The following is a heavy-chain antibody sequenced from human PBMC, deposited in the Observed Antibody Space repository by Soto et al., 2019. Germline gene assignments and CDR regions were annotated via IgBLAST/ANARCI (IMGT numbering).Heavy chain of an antibody. J-gene: IGHJ5*02. Sequence: SETLSLTCTVSGDSISSNNNYWSWIRQPPGEGLEWIGFISYSGTTSYSPSLKSRVAISLDTSKNQFSLSLSSVTAADTAVYYCARGRGYSYGIDPPGQGTLVTVSS. D-gene: IGHD5-18*01. CDR2: ISYSGTT. CDR1: GDSISSNNNY. V-gene: IGHV4-30-4*01. CDR3: ARGRGYSYGIDP.